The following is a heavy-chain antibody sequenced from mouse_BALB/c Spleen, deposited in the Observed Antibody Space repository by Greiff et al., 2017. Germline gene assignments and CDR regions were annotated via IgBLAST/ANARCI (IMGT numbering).Heavy chain of an antibody. CDR1: GYSFTDYI. CDR3: ARSGYDAGFAY. J-gene: IGHJ3*01. D-gene: IGHD2-2*01. CDR2: INPYYGST. V-gene: IGHV1-39*01. Sequence: VQLKQTGPELVKPGASVKISCKASGYSFTDYIMLWVKQSHGKSLEWIGNINPYYGSTSYNLKFKGKATLTVDKSSSTAYMQLNSLTSEDSAVYYCARSGYDAGFAYWGQGTLVTVSA.